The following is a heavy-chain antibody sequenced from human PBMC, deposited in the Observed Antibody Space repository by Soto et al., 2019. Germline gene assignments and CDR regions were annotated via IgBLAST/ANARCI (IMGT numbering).Heavy chain of an antibody. J-gene: IGHJ4*02. V-gene: IGHV3-30-3*01. CDR1: GFTFSSYA. CDR3: ARGRARDIVATIRGFDY. Sequence: PGGSLRLSCAASGFTFSSYAMHWVSQAPGRGLEWVAVISYDGSNKYYADSVKGRFTISRDNSKNTLYLQMNSLRAEDTAVYYCARGRARDIVATIRGFDYWGQGTLVTVSS. CDR2: ISYDGSNK. D-gene: IGHD5-12*01.